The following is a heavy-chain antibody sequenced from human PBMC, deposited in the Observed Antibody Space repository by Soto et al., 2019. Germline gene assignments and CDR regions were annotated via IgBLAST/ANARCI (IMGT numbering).Heavy chain of an antibody. D-gene: IGHD2-15*01. CDR1: GDSVSSVGFH. J-gene: IGHJ4*02. CDR3: ARAAAVLDTITYLDY. CDR2: IYNGGST. Sequence: SDTLSLTCTVSGDSVSSVGFHWAWLRRPPGKGLEWIGYIYNGGSTYYRPSLESRMHLSLDATRIHHSLRLTSVTAADSSVYFGARAAAVLDTITYLDYWGQGKLVTVYS. V-gene: IGHV4-30-4*02.